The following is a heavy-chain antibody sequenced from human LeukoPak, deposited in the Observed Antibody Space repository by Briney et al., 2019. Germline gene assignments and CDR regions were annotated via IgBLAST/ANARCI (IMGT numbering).Heavy chain of an antibody. CDR2: FDPEDGET. J-gene: IGHJ5*02. CDR3: ATGLRGENWFDP. CDR1: GYTLTELS. Sequence: ASVKVSCKVSGYTLTELSMHWVRQAPGKGLEWKGGFDPEDGETIYAQKFQGRVTMTEDTSTDTAYMELSSLRSEDTAVYYCATGLRGENWFDPWGQGTLVTVSS. D-gene: IGHD3-10*01. V-gene: IGHV1-24*01.